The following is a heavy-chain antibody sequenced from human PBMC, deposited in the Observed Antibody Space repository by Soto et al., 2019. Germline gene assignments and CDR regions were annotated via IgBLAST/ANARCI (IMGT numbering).Heavy chain of an antibody. V-gene: IGHV3-23*01. CDR1: GFTFSSYA. Sequence: GGSLRLSCAASGFTFSSYAMSWVRQAPGKGLEWVSAISGSGGSTYYADSVKGRFTISRDNSKNTLYLQMNSLRAEDTAVYYCTQLPDSSGYRTPFDYWGQGTLVTVSS. J-gene: IGHJ4*02. CDR2: ISGSGGST. D-gene: IGHD3-22*01. CDR3: TQLPDSSGYRTPFDY.